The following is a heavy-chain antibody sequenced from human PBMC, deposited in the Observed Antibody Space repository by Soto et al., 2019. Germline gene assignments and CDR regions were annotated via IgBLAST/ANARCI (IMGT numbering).Heavy chain of an antibody. D-gene: IGHD2-21*02. CDR3: ARVAYCGGDCYSFAFDI. J-gene: IGHJ3*02. V-gene: IGHV3-48*02. CDR1: GFTFSSYS. Sequence: EVQLVESGGGLVQPGGSLRLSCAASGFTFSSYSMNWVRQAPGKGLEWGSYISSSSSTIYYADSVKGRFTISRDNAKNSLYLQMNSLRDEDTAVYYCARVAYCGGDCYSFAFDIWGQGTMVSVSS. CDR2: ISSSSSTI.